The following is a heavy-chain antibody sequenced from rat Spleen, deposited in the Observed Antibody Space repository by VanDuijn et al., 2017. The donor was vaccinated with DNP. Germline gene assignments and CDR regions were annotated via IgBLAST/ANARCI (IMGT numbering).Heavy chain of an antibody. Sequence: EVQLVESGGGLVQPGRSLKLSCVVSGMVFSDYYMAWVRQAPTKGLEWVAYIGSDVYAPYYGDSVKGRFTISRDNAKSTLYLQMNSLRSEDMATYYCIRWNSGHFDYWGQGVMVTVSS. CDR2: IGSDVYAP. V-gene: IGHV5-22*01. CDR3: IRWNSGHFDY. CDR1: GMVFSDYY. J-gene: IGHJ2*01. D-gene: IGHD4-3*01.